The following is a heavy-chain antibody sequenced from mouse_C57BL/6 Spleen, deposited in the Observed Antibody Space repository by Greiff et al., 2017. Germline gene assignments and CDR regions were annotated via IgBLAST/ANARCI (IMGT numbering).Heavy chain of an antibody. CDR3: ARSESYYSNYWFAY. V-gene: IGHV1-81*01. CDR1: GYTFTSYG. CDR2: IYPRSGNT. J-gene: IGHJ3*01. D-gene: IGHD2-5*01. Sequence: VKLQESGAELARPGASVKLSCKASGYTFTSYGISWVKQRTGQGLEWIGEIYPRSGNTYYNEKFKGKATLTADKSSSTAYMELRSLTSEDSAVYFCARSESYYSNYWFAYWGQGTLVTVSA.